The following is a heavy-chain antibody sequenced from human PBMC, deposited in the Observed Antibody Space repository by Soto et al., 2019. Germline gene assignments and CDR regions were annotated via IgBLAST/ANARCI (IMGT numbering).Heavy chain of an antibody. D-gene: IGHD3-16*01. J-gene: IGHJ4*02. Sequence: GGSLRLSCVASGFSFSTYGMTWVRQAPGKGLEWVAYISRSSGTVYYADSVKGRFTISRDNAKNSLILQVSSLRHDDTAVYFCERDDGARGGFDYWGRGALVTVSS. CDR1: GFSFSTYG. CDR2: ISRSSGTV. CDR3: ERDDGARGGFDY. V-gene: IGHV3-48*02.